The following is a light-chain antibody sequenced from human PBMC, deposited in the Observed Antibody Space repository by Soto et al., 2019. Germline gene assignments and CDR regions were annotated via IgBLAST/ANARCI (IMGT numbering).Light chain of an antibody. Sequence: QSVLTQPPSVSGAPGQRVTISCTGGSSNIGAGYDVHWYQHLPGTAPKLLIYGNNNRPSGVPDRFSGSKSGTSASLAITGLQAEDEADYYCQSYDTNLSAWVFGGGTKLTVL. CDR2: GNN. CDR3: QSYDTNLSAWV. CDR1: SSNIGAGYD. J-gene: IGLJ3*02. V-gene: IGLV1-40*01.